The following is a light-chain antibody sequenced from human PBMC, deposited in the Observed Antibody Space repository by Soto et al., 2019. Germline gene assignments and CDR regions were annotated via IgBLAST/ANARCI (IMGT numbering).Light chain of an antibody. CDR2: GAS. V-gene: IGKV3D-20*02. Sequence: EIVLTQSPGTLSLSPGERATLSCRASQSVSSSYLAWYQQKPGQAPRLLISGASSRATGIPARFSGSGSGTDFTVTISSLEPEDFAVYYCQQRSSWPITFGPGTRLEIK. CDR1: QSVSSSY. J-gene: IGKJ5*01. CDR3: QQRSSWPIT.